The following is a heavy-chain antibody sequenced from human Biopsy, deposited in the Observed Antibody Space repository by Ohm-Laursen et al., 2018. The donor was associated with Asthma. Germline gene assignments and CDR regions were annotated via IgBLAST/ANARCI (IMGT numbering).Heavy chain of an antibody. V-gene: IGHV1-69*01. D-gene: IGHD4-17*01. J-gene: IGHJ6*02. Sequence: YSLRVSCTAHGDILSRFSIKWVRESPGQELECMRGVIPIYGTTHTAQKFQGRVTITADESTSTAYMELTSLRKEDTAVYYCARGGYYGDRRHHNGLDVWGQGTTVTVSS. CDR3: ARGGYYGDRRHHNGLDV. CDR2: VIPIYGTT. CDR1: GDILSRFS.